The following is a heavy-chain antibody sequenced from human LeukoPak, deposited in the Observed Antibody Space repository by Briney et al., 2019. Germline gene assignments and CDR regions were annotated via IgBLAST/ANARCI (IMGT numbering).Heavy chain of an antibody. V-gene: IGHV3-74*01. D-gene: IGHD5-18*01. Sequence: PSETLSLTCAVYGGSFSGYYWSWVRQAPGKGLVWVSRINGYGSSTDFADSVKGRFTISRDNARNTLYLQMNSLRAEDTAVYYCARDAPGNTALDYWGQGTLVTVSS. CDR1: GGSFSGYY. CDR3: ARDAPGNTALDY. J-gene: IGHJ4*02. CDR2: INGYGSST.